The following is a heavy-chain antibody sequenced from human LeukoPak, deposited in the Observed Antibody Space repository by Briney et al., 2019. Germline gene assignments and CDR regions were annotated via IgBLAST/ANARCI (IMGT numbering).Heavy chain of an antibody. D-gene: IGHD4-17*01. Sequence: ASVTVSCKTSGYTFTNYFLHWVRQAPRQGLEWMGIINPSGGSTVYAQKFQGRVTMTRDTSTSTVYMELSSLRSEDTAVYFCARAKSRDYGIDYWGQGTLVTVSS. CDR2: INPSGGST. J-gene: IGHJ4*02. CDR1: GYTFTNYF. V-gene: IGHV1-46*01. CDR3: ARAKSRDYGIDY.